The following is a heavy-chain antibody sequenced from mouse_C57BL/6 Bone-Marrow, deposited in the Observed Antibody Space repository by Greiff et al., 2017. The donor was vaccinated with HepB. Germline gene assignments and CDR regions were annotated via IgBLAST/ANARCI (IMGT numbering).Heavy chain of an antibody. V-gene: IGHV1-39*01. J-gene: IGHJ2*01. CDR3: ARLLDYDVDY. D-gene: IGHD2-4*01. Sequence: VHVKQSGPELVKPGASVKISCKASGYSFTDYNMNWVKQSNGKSLEWIGVINPNYGTTSYNQKFKGKATLTVDQYSSTAYMQLNSLTSEDSAVYYCARLLDYDVDYWGQGTTLTVSS. CDR2: INPNYGTT. CDR1: GYSFTDYN.